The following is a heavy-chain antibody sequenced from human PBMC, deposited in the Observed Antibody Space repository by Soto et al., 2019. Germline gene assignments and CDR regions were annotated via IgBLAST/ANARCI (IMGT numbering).Heavy chain of an antibody. CDR3: ARDLNDILTGYYNGPDAFDI. CDR1: GGTFSSYA. CDR2: IIPIFGTA. J-gene: IGHJ3*02. D-gene: IGHD3-9*01. Sequence: ASVKVSCKASGGTFSSYAISWVRQAPGQGLEWMGGIIPIFGTANYAQKFQGRVTITADESTSTAYMELSSLRSEDTAVYYCARDLNDILTGYYNGPDAFDIWGQGTMVTVSS. V-gene: IGHV1-69*13.